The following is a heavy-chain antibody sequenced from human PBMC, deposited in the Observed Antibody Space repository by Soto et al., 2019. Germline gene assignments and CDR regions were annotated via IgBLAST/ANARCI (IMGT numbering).Heavy chain of an antibody. J-gene: IGHJ4*02. CDR2: IIPIFGTA. CDR1: GGTFSSYA. V-gene: IGHV1-69*12. D-gene: IGHD2-21*02. CDR3: ARERDLAYCGGDCYSGFDY. Sequence: QVQLVQSGAEVKKPGSSVKVSCKASGGTFSSYAISWVRQAPGQGLEWMGGIIPIFGTANYAQKFQGRVTLAAVERTSAAYMERGSVRAEDTAVYYCARERDLAYCGGDCYSGFDYWGQGTLVTVSS.